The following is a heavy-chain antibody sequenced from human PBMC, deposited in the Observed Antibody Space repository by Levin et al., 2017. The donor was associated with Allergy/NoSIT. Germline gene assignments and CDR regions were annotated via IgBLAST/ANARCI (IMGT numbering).Heavy chain of an antibody. Sequence: SCAASGFTFSSYAMSWVRQAPGKGLEWVSAISGNGRTINYADSVKGRFTISRDNSKNTLFLQMNSLRNDDTAVYFCVREADCTSTSCYYFDSWGQGILVTVSS. CDR3: VREADCTSTSCYYFDS. J-gene: IGHJ4*02. V-gene: IGHV3-23*01. CDR2: ISGNGRTI. D-gene: IGHD2-2*01. CDR1: GFTFSSYA.